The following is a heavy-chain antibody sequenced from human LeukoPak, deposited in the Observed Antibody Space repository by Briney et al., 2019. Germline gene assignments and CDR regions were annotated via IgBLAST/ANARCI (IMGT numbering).Heavy chain of an antibody. J-gene: IGHJ6*03. V-gene: IGHV3-53*01. Sequence: GGSLRLSCAASGFTVSSNYMTWVRQAPGKGLEWVSVISGGGDKTFYADSVKGRFTISRDNAKNSLYLQMNSLRAEDTAVYYCARYGSGSYYSGDYYYYMDVWGKGTTVTVSS. D-gene: IGHD3-10*01. CDR3: ARYGSGSYYSGDYYYYMDV. CDR1: GFTVSSNY. CDR2: ISGGGDKT.